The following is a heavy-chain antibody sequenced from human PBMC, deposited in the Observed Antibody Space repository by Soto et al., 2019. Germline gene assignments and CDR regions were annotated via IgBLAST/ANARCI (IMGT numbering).Heavy chain of an antibody. CDR3: AKDRGSSSWSNYYGMDV. CDR1: GFTFDDYA. J-gene: IGHJ6*02. Sequence: EVQLVESGGGLVQPGRSLRLSCAASGFTFDDYAMHWVRQAPGKGLEWVSGISWNSGSIGYADSVKGRFTISRDNAKNSLYLQMNSLRAEDTALYYCAKDRGSSSWSNYYGMDVWGQGTTVTVSS. V-gene: IGHV3-9*01. CDR2: ISWNSGSI. D-gene: IGHD6-13*01.